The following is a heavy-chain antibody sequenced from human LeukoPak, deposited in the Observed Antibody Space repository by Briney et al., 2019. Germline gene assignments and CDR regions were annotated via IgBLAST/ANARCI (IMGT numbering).Heavy chain of an antibody. Sequence: SETLSLTCTVSGGSISSYYWSWIRQPPGKGLEWIGYIYYSGSTNYNPSLKSRVTISVDTPKNQFSLKLSSVTAADTAVYYCARQMATKLDYWGQGTLVTVSS. J-gene: IGHJ4*02. D-gene: IGHD5-12*01. CDR2: IYYSGST. V-gene: IGHV4-59*08. CDR1: GGSISSYY. CDR3: ARQMATKLDY.